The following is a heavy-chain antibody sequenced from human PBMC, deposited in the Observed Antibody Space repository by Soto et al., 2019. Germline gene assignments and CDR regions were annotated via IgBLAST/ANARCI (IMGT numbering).Heavy chain of an antibody. J-gene: IGHJ6*02. D-gene: IGHD3-10*01. V-gene: IGHV3-7*05. CDR2: IKQDGSEK. CDR1: GFTFSSYW. Sequence: GGSLRLSCAASGFTFSSYWMSWVRQAPGKGLEWVANIKQDGSEKYNVDSVKGRFTISRDNAKNSLYLQMNSLRAEDTAVYYCAKADLWFGELKYYYYGMDVWGQGTTVTVSS. CDR3: AKADLWFGELKYYYYGMDV.